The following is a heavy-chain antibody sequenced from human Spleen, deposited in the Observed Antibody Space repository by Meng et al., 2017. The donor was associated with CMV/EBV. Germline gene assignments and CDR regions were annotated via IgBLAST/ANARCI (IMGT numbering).Heavy chain of an antibody. J-gene: IGHJ4*02. D-gene: IGHD2-2*01. V-gene: IGHV1-2*02. CDR1: GYSFTGYY. CDR2: ISPNTGGT. Sequence: ASVKVSCKASGYSFTGYYIHWVRQAPGQGLDWMGRISPNTGGTNSAQKFQGRVTMTRDTSINTAYMELTGLRSDDTAIYYCARGYCSSTSCLDYFDYWGQGALVTVSS. CDR3: ARGYCSSTSCLDYFDY.